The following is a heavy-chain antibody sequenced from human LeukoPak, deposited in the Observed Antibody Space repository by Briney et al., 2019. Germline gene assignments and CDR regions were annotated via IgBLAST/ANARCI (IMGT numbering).Heavy chain of an antibody. CDR2: ISGAGGGT. CDR1: GFTFTDYA. Sequence: PGGSLRLSCAVSGFTFTDYAMTWVRQAPGKGLEWVSGISGAGGGTYYAASVKGRFTISRDNSKSTLYLQMNSLRAEDTALYYCARGGVGAAAGTFDCWGQGTLVTVSS. V-gene: IGHV3-23*01. D-gene: IGHD6-13*01. CDR3: ARGGVGAAAGTFDC. J-gene: IGHJ4*02.